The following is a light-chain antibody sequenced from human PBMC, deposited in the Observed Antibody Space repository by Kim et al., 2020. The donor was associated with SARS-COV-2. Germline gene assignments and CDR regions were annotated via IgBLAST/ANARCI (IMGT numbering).Light chain of an antibody. CDR3: KSRDSTGKRWV. CDR1: SLRSYY. J-gene: IGLJ1*01. V-gene: IGLV3-19*01. CDR2: GRN. Sequence: SSELTQDPAVSVALGQTVKITCQGDSLRSYYASWYQQKPGQAPILVIYGRNNRPSGIPDRFSGSSSVNKASLTITGAQAEDEADYYCKSRDSTGKRWVFG.